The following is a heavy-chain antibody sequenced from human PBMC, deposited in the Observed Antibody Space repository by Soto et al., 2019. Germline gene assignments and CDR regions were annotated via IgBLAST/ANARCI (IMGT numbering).Heavy chain of an antibody. CDR1: GFTFSNYG. Sequence: PGGSLRLSCVSSGFTFSNYGMHWVRQPPGKGLEWVALISDDGDKRYYADSVGGRLIISRDNSKDTLYLQMNSLGPDDTAVYFCAKARVRIVGANSFDYWGQGTPVTVSS. CDR3: AKARVRIVGANSFDY. J-gene: IGHJ4*02. V-gene: IGHV3-30*18. CDR2: ISDDGDKR. D-gene: IGHD1-26*01.